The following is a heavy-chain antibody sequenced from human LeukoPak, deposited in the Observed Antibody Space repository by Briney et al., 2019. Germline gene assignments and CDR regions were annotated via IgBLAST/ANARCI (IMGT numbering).Heavy chain of an antibody. CDR1: GFTFSSYA. CDR3: AKNPFLEVAARPDY. CDR2: ISGSGGST. Sequence: GGSLRLSCAASGFTFSSYAMSWVRQAPGKGLEWVSAISGSGGSTYYADSVKGRFTISRDNSKNTLYPQMNSLRAEDTAVYYCAKNPFLEVAARPDYWGQGTLVTVSS. D-gene: IGHD6-6*01. J-gene: IGHJ4*02. V-gene: IGHV3-23*01.